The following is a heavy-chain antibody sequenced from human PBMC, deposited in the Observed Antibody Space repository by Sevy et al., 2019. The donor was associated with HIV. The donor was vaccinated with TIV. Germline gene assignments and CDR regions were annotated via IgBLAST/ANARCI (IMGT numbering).Heavy chain of an antibody. J-gene: IGHJ4*02. V-gene: IGHV3-30-3*01. Sequence: GGSLRLSCAASGFTFSSYAMHWVRQAPGKGLEWVAVISYDGSNKYYADSVKGRFTISRDNSKNTLYLQMNSLRAEDTAVYYCARIGDSYGRTPFDYWGQGTLVTVSS. CDR2: ISYDGSNK. CDR1: GFTFSSYA. CDR3: ARIGDSYGRTPFDY. D-gene: IGHD5-18*01.